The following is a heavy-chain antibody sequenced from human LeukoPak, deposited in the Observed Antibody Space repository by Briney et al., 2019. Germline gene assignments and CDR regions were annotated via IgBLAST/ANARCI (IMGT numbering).Heavy chain of an antibody. CDR2: ISYDGSNK. J-gene: IGHJ5*02. Sequence: GGSLRLSCAASGLTFSRYWMHGVRQAPGKGLEWVAVISYDGSNKYYADSVKGRFTISRDSSTNTLYLQMNSLRAEDTAGYYCARSVGGGVAGTGDWFDPWGQGTLVTVSS. V-gene: IGHV3-30-3*01. CDR3: ARSVGGGVAGTGDWFDP. CDR1: GLTFSRYW. D-gene: IGHD6-19*01.